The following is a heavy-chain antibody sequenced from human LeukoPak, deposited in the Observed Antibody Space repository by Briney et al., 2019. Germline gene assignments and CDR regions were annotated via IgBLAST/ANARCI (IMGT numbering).Heavy chain of an antibody. D-gene: IGHD2-15*01. CDR3: AKVRYCSGGNCYPDDN. CDR2: IRYDGNNK. CDR1: GFTFSDYG. V-gene: IGHV3-30*02. Sequence: GGSLRLSCAASGFTFSDYGMHWVRQAPGKGLNWVAFIRYDGNNKYYADSVKGRFTISRDNSKNTLYLQMNSLRAEDTAVYYCAKVRYCSGGNCYPDDNWGQGTLVSVSS. J-gene: IGHJ4*02.